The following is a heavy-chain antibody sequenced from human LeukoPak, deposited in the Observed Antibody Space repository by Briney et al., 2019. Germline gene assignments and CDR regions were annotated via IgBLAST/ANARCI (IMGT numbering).Heavy chain of an antibody. D-gene: IGHD3-10*01. Sequence: GGSLRLSCAASGFAFSRHGIHWVRQAPGKGLEWVAFIPYDGSNKFYTDSVKGRFTISRDNSKNTLYLQMNSLRAEDTAVYYCAKGVGGSANYYYMDVWGKGTTVIVS. CDR2: IPYDGSNK. CDR3: AKGVGGSANYYYMDV. CDR1: GFAFSRHG. J-gene: IGHJ6*03. V-gene: IGHV3-30*02.